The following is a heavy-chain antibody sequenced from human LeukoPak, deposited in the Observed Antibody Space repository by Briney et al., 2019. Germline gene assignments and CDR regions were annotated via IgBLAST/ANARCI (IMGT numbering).Heavy chain of an antibody. D-gene: IGHD5-12*01. CDR3: ARAGYSGYDLGY. Sequence: SVKVSCKASGGAFSSYAIIWVRQAPGQGLEWMGRIIPILGIANYAQKFQGRVTITADKSTSTAYMELSSLRSEDTAVYYCARAGYSGYDLGYWGQGTLVTVSS. CDR1: GGAFSSYA. CDR2: IIPILGIA. V-gene: IGHV1-69*04. J-gene: IGHJ4*02.